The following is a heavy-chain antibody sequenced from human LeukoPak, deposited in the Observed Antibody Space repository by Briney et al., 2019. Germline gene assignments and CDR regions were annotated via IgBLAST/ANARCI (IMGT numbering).Heavy chain of an antibody. CDR2: INHSGST. J-gene: IGHJ4*02. CDR1: GGSFSGYY. D-gene: IGHD3-10*01. Sequence: SETLSLTCAVYGGSFSGYYWSWIRQPPGKGLEWIGEINHSGSTNYNPSLKSRVTISVDTSKNQFSLKLSSVTAADTAVYYCARGDGRGVPLYYFDYWGQGILVTVSS. V-gene: IGHV4-34*01. CDR3: ARGDGRGVPLYYFDY.